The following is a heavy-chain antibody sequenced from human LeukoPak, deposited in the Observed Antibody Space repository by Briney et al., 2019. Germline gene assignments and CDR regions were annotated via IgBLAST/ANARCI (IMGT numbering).Heavy chain of an antibody. CDR3: ASLYDSSDHFEY. V-gene: IGHV1-2*02. CDR1: GYTFTVYY. D-gene: IGHD3-22*01. CDR2: INPNSGGT. Sequence: ASVKVSCKASGYTFTVYYMHCVPHAPGQGLECMGCINPNSGGTKHAQKFQGRVTMTRDTSISTAYMALSRLRSDDTAVYYCASLYDSSDHFEYWGQGTLVTVSS. J-gene: IGHJ4*02.